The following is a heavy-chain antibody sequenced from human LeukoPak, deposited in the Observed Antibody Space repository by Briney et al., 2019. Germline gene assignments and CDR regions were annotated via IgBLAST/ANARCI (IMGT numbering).Heavy chain of an antibody. J-gene: IGHJ6*02. CDR1: GGSISSSSYY. Sequence: PSETLSLTCTVSGGSISSSSYYWGWIRQPPGKGLEWIGSIYYSGSTYYNPSLKSRVTISVDTSENQFSLKLSSVTAADTAVYYCARDIVVVPAVYYYYGIDVWGQGTTVTVSS. CDR3: ARDIVVVPAVYYYYGIDV. CDR2: IYYSGST. D-gene: IGHD2-2*01. V-gene: IGHV4-39*02.